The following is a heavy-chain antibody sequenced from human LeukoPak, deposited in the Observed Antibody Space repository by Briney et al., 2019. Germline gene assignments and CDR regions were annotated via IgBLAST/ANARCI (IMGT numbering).Heavy chain of an antibody. D-gene: IGHD1-26*01. Sequence: SVKVSCKASGGTFSSYAISWVRQAPGQGLEWMGGIIPIFGTANYAQKLQGRVTMTTDTSTSTAYMELRSLRSDDTAVYYCARDGGSYYGGQPWGQGALVTVSS. CDR3: ARDGGSYYGGQP. J-gene: IGHJ5*02. CDR1: GGTFSSYA. CDR2: IIPIFGTA. V-gene: IGHV1-69*05.